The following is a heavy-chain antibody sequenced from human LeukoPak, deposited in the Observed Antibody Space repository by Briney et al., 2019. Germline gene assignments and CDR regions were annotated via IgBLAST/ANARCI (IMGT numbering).Heavy chain of an antibody. CDR2: INSGGSAV. CDR1: GFTFSTYN. D-gene: IGHD1-26*01. J-gene: IGHJ5*01. Sequence: GGSLRLSCAASGFTFSTYNMLWVRQTPGKGLEWLFYINSGGSAVHYADSVKDRFSFSRDNAKNSLYLQMNSLRVEDTGIYYCARVGSRGDWFDYWGQGNRVTVSS. V-gene: IGHV3-48*01. CDR3: ARVGSRGDWFDY.